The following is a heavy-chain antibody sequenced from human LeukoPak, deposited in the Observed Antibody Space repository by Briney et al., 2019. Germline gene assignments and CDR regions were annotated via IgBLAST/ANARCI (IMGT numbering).Heavy chain of an antibody. V-gene: IGHV4-59*01. Sequence: PSETLSLTCTVSGGSISSYYWSWIRQPPGKGLEWIGYIYYSGSTNYNPSLKSRVTISVDTSKNQFSLKLSSVTAADTAVYYCARDLEGIDSRSWYSYYYMDVWGKGTTVTVSS. CDR2: IYYSGST. CDR1: GGSISSYY. CDR3: ARDLEGIDSRSWYSYYYMDV. D-gene: IGHD6-13*01. J-gene: IGHJ6*03.